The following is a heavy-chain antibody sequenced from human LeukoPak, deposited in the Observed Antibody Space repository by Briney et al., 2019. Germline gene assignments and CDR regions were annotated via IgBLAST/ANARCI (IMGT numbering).Heavy chain of an antibody. D-gene: IGHD3-3*01. Sequence: GGPLRLSCAASGFTFSSYAMSWVRQAPGKGLEWVSAISGSGGSTYYADSVKGRFTISRDNSKNTMYLQMNSLRAEDTAVYYCAKEGNNYDFWSGHYYYMDVWGKGTTVTVSS. J-gene: IGHJ6*03. CDR3: AKEGNNYDFWSGHYYYMDV. V-gene: IGHV3-23*01. CDR2: ISGSGGST. CDR1: GFTFSSYA.